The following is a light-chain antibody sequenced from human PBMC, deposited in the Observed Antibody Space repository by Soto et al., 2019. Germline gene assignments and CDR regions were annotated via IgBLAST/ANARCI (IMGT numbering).Light chain of an antibody. V-gene: IGKV3-20*01. CDR3: QQYGSSPTWT. CDR1: QSVSSNY. J-gene: IGKJ1*01. CDR2: GAS. Sequence: ESVLTQSPGTLSLSPGERATLSCRASQSVSSNYLAWYQQKPGQAPRLLIYGASTRATGIPDRFSGSGSGTDFTLTISRLEPEESAVYYCQQYGSSPTWTFGQGTKVEIK.